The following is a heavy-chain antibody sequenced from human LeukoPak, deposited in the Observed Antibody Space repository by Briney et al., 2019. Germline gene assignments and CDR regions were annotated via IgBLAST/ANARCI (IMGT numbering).Heavy chain of an antibody. V-gene: IGHV3-74*01. D-gene: IGHD6-13*01. CDR2: ITGDGGDT. CDR3: ARDREQEPTYDY. J-gene: IGHJ4*02. CDR1: GFTFSGYW. Sequence: GGSLRLSCAASGFTFSGYWMHWVRQAPEKRLVWVSRITGDGGDTHYADSVKGRFTISTDNAKNTLYLQMNSLRAEDTALYFCARDREQEPTYDYWGRGTLVTVSS.